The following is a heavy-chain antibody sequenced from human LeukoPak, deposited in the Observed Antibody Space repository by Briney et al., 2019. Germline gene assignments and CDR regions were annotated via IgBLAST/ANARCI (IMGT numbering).Heavy chain of an antibody. D-gene: IGHD6-13*01. CDR1: GGSISSYY. V-gene: IGHV4-59*01. Sequence: PSETLSLTCTVSGGSISSYYWNWIRQPPGKGLEWIGYISYSGSTNYNPSLESRVTISVDTSKNQFSLKLSSVTAADTAVYYCARGGGYSSSPSMWGQGTLVTVSS. CDR3: ARGGGYSSSPSM. J-gene: IGHJ4*02. CDR2: ISYSGST.